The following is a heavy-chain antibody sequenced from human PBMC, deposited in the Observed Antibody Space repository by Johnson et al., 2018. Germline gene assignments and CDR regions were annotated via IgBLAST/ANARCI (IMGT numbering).Heavy chain of an antibody. D-gene: IGHD3-10*01. V-gene: IGHV3-9*01. CDR2: ISWNSGNI. CDR3: SRASITMVREVIKRSYQYYAMDV. CDR1: GFTFNDYA. Sequence: VQLVQSGGGLVQPGRSLRLSCAASGFTFNDYAMNWVRQAPGKGLEWVSSISWNSGNIAYADSVKGRFTISRDSAKNSLYLQMNTLRAEDTAVYYSSRASITMVREVIKRSYQYYAMDVWGQGTTVTVSS. J-gene: IGHJ6*02.